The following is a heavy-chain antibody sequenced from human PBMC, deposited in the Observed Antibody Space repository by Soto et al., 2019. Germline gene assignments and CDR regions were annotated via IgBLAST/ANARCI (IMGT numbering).Heavy chain of an antibody. J-gene: IGHJ5*02. CDR2: ISGYNGNT. D-gene: IGHD5-18*01. CDR3: ARDSTASLAWFDP. V-gene: IGHV1-18*04. CDR1: GYTFTTYD. Sequence: QVQLVQSGAELKKPGASVKVSCKASGYTFTTYDITWVRQAPGQGLEWMGWISGYNGNTKYAQRLQGRVTMTTETSTSTAYMELRSLRSDDTAVYYCARDSTASLAWFDPWGQGTLVIVSS.